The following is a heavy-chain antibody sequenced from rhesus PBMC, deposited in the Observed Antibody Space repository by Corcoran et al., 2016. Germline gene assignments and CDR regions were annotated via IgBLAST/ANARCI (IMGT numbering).Heavy chain of an antibody. CDR3: ARRVTGTTLYYFDY. Sequence: QVQLQESGPGPVTPSETLALTGAVPGDSISGSDRRWIRQFPGEGLEWIGRIYGSGGSTDYHPSLKSRVTISTDTSKNQFSLKLISVTAADTAVYYCARRVTGTTLYYFDYWGQGVLVTVSS. D-gene: IGHD1-7*02. J-gene: IGHJ4*01. V-gene: IGHV4-160*01. CDR2: IYGSGGST. CDR1: GDSISGSD.